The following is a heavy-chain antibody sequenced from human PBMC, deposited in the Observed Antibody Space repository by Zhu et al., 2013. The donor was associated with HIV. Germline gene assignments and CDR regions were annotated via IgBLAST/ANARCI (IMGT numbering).Heavy chain of an antibody. V-gene: IGHV1-2*02. CDR3: ARSLGYCTAGSCPAFDN. J-gene: IGHJ4*02. CDR1: GHTFSGYY. CDR2: INPHSGDT. D-gene: IGHD2-15*01. Sequence: VQLVQSGAEVRKPGASVKVSCEASGHTFSGYYLHWVRRAPGQGLEWMGWINPHSGDTNYAQKFQGRVTMTRDTSISTVYMELSRLRSDDTAVYYCARSLGYCTAGSCPAFDNWGQGTLVTVSS.